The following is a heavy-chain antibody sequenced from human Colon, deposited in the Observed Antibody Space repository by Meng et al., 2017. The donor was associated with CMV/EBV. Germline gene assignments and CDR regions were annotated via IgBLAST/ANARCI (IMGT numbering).Heavy chain of an antibody. CDR3: ARDDRGPAANPN. V-gene: IGHV3-66*03. J-gene: IGHJ4*02. CDR2: FYSCGTT. CDR1: GFNVSTNY. Sequence: ESLKTPFAVPGFNVSTNYMTWVRQAPGKGLEWVPVFYSCGTTYHADSVKGRFTISRDNSKNTLYLQMNSLRTEDTAVYYCARDDRGPAANPNWGQGTMVTVSS. D-gene: IGHD2-2*01.